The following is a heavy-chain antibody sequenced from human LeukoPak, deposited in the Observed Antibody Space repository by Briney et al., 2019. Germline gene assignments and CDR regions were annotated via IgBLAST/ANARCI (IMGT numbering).Heavy chain of an antibody. CDR2: ISGNGGST. CDR3: AKDRGPGGSYPPPLDY. Sequence: GGSLRLSCAASGFTFSSYGMSWVRQAPGKGLEWVSAISGNGGSTYYADSVKGRFTISRDNSKNTLYLQMNSLRAEDTAVYYCAKDRGPGGSYPPPLDYWGQGTLVTVSS. V-gene: IGHV3-23*01. CDR1: GFTFSSYG. J-gene: IGHJ4*02. D-gene: IGHD1-26*01.